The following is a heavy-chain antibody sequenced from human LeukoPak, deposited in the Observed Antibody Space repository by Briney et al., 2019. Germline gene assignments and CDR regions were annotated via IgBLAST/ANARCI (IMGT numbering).Heavy chain of an antibody. CDR1: GYTFTSFG. V-gene: IGHV1-18*01. Sequence: ASVKVSCKASGYTFTSFGISWVRRAPGQGLEWMGWISAYNGNTNYAQKFQGRVTMTTDTSTNTAYMELRSLRSDDTAVYYCAKDPTLRPAQSHDRFDPWGQGTLVTVSS. CDR2: ISAYNGNT. J-gene: IGHJ5*02. CDR3: AKDPTLRPAQSHDRFDP. D-gene: IGHD1-1*01.